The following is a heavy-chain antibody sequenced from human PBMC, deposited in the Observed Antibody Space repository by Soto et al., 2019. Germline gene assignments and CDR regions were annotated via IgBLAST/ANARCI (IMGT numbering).Heavy chain of an antibody. CDR2: ITSGSDYI. D-gene: IGHD5-12*01. CDR1: GFTFSAYS. CDR3: ARVDGYTYPNDY. J-gene: IGHJ4*02. Sequence: EVQLEESGGGLVKPGGSLRLSCAASGFTFSAYSMSWVRQAPGKGLEWVSSITSGSDYIYYADSLKGRFTISRDNAKNSLYLQMHSLRAEDTAFYYCARVDGYTYPNDYWGQGTLVTVSS. V-gene: IGHV3-21*02.